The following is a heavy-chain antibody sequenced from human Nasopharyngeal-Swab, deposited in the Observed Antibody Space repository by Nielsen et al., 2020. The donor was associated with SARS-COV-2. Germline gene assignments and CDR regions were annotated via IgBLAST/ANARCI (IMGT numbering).Heavy chain of an antibody. Sequence: SLKISWAASGFTFDDYAIHLVRQAPGRGLEWVSGISWDSGNIGYADSVKGRFTISRDNDKNSLYLQMNSLGAEDTALYYCVKDNLLRAFDLWGQGTMVTVSS. CDR3: VKDNLLRAFDL. V-gene: IGHV3-9*01. CDR1: GFTFDDYA. J-gene: IGHJ3*01. D-gene: IGHD2-15*01. CDR2: ISWDSGNI.